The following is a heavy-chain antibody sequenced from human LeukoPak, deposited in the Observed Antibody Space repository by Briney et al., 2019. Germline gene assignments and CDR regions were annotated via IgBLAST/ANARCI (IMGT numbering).Heavy chain of an antibody. D-gene: IGHD3-22*01. V-gene: IGHV1-2*02. CDR2: INPNSGGT. CDR1: GYTFTGYC. CDR3: AREAASGDYYDSSGYYPKGFDP. Sequence: ASVKVSCKASGYTFTGYCMHWVRQAPGQGLEWMGWINPNSGGTNYAQKFQGRVTMTRDTSTSTVYMELSSLRSEDTAVYYCAREAASGDYYDSSGYYPKGFDPWGQGTLVTVSS. J-gene: IGHJ5*02.